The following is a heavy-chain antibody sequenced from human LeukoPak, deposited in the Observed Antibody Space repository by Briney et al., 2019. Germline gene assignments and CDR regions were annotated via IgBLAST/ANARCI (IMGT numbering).Heavy chain of an antibody. V-gene: IGHV4-39*01. CDR1: GDXISGSSYY. CDR3: ASADGYKIDY. D-gene: IGHD5-24*01. CDR2: IYYGGST. J-gene: IGHJ4*02. Sequence: SETLSLTCTVSGDXISGSSYYWGWIRQPPGKGLEWIGNIYYGGSTYYSPSLKSRVSISVDTSKNQVSLKLSSVTAADTAVYYCASADGYKIDYWGQGTLVTVSS.